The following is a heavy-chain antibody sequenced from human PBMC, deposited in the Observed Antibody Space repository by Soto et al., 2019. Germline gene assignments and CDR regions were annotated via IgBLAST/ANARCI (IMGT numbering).Heavy chain of an antibody. V-gene: IGHV1-18*01. D-gene: IGHD6-6*01. J-gene: IGHJ3*02. CDR3: ARDSWQLEIHDAFDI. CDR2: ISAYNGNT. Sequence: ASVKVSCKASGYTFTSYGISWVRQAPGQGLEWMGWISAYNGNTNYAQKLQGRVTMTTDTSTSAAYMELRSLRSDDTAVYYCARDSWQLEIHDAFDIWGPGTMVTVSS. CDR1: GYTFTSYG.